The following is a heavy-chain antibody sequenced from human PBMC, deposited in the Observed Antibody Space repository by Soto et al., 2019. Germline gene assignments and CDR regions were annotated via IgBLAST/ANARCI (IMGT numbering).Heavy chain of an antibody. CDR2: ICGSGGTT. CDR3: ARHAYYDYVWGSPPLDY. V-gene: IGHV3-23*01. J-gene: IGHJ4*02. Sequence: GGSLRLSCAASGFIFNNYAMSWVRQAPGKGLEWVSVICGSGGTTFYADSVKGRFTISRDNSKNTLYLQMNSLRAEDTAVYYCARHAYYDYVWGSPPLDYWGQGTLVTVSS. CDR1: GFIFNNYA. D-gene: IGHD3-16*01.